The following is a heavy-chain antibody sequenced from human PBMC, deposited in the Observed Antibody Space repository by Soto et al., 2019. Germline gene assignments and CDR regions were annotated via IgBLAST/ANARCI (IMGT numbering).Heavy chain of an antibody. CDR3: ARAGYCSGGTCFHGNCDY. Sequence: QVQLVQSGAEVKRPGASVKVSCKASGYTFTTYYMHWVRQAPGQGLEWLGIINPHGGSTTYAQKFQCRVTMTRDTSTSTVYLELSSLRSEDTAVYYCARAGYCSGGTCFHGNCDYWGQGTLVTVSA. CDR1: GYTFTTYY. J-gene: IGHJ4*02. D-gene: IGHD2-15*01. V-gene: IGHV1-46*01. CDR2: INPHGGST.